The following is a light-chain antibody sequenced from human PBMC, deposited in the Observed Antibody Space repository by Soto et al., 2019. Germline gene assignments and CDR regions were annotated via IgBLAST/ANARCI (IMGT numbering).Light chain of an antibody. CDR2: GAS. CDR1: QSLGND. J-gene: IGKJ5*01. V-gene: IGKV3-15*01. Sequence: EIVMTQSADTLSVSPGERANLXCRATQSLGNDIVWCQQKPGQAPRLLIYGASTMAHGSPARFSCSGSVTEFTRTISSLQSEDFAVYYCQQRSNWPITFGQGTRLEIK. CDR3: QQRSNWPIT.